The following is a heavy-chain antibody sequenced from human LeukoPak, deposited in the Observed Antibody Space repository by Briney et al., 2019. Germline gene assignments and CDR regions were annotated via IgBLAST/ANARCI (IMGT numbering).Heavy chain of an antibody. Sequence: SETLSLTCTVSGASVSSASYWTWIRQPPGKGVEWIAHIYNGVNTNYNPSLKSRVTISVDTSKNQFSLKLSSVTAADTAMYFCVREASTSYYDSSGYYRQTETFDVWGLGTMVTVSS. V-gene: IGHV4-61*01. CDR3: VREASTSYYDSSGYYRQTETFDV. CDR1: GASVSSASY. CDR2: IYNGVNT. D-gene: IGHD3-22*01. J-gene: IGHJ3*01.